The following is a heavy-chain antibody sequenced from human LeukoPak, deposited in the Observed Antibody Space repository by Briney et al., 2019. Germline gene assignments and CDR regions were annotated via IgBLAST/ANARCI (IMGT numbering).Heavy chain of an antibody. CDR1: GFTFSSYA. CDR2: ISYDGSNK. V-gene: IGHV3-30*14. CDR3: ARRGYCSGGSCPLNDY. J-gene: IGHJ4*02. D-gene: IGHD2-15*01. Sequence: GGSLRLSCAASGFTFSSYAMHWVRQAPGKGLEWVAVISYDGSNKYYADSVKGRFTISRDNSKNTLYLQMNSLRAEDTAVYYCARRGYCSGGSCPLNDYWGQGTLVTVSS.